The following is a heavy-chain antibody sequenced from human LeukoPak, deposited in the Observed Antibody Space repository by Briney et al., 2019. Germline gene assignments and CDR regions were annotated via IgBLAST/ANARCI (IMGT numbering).Heavy chain of an antibody. V-gene: IGHV3-53*01. D-gene: IGHD3-16*01. CDR2: IYSGGST. J-gene: IGHJ4*02. CDR3: ARDRVLHYFDY. CDR1: GFTVSSNY. Sequence: PPGGSLRLSCAASGFTVSSNYMSWVRQAPGKGLEWVSVIYSGGSTYYADSVKGRFTISRDNSKNTLYLQMTSLRADDTAVYYCARDRVLHYFDYWGQGALVTVSS.